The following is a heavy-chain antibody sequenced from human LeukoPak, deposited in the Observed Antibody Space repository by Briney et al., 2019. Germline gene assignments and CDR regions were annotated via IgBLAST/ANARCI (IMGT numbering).Heavy chain of an antibody. D-gene: IGHD6-19*01. J-gene: IGHJ4*02. V-gene: IGHV4-34*01. CDR1: GGSFSGYY. Sequence: PSETLSLTCAVYGGSFSGYYWSWIRQPPGKGLEWIGEINHSGSTNYNPSLKSRVTISVDTSKNQFSLKLSSVTAADTAVYYCARGRGTVAGENPFDYWGRGTLVTVSS. CDR2: INHSGST. CDR3: ARGRGTVAGENPFDY.